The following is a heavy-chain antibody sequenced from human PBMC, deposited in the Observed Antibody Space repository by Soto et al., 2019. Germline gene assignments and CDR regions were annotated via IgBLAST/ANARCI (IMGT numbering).Heavy chain of an antibody. V-gene: IGHV4-61*01. Sequence: QVQLQESGPGLVKPSETLSRTCTVSGDSVSSGIYYWSWIRQPPGQGLEWIGYVYYTGSTNYNPSLQSLVTISIDTSNNQFSLMLRSVPAADTAMYYCAIRLASKPKYFFDFWCQGTQITVSS. CDR1: GDSVSSGIYY. CDR2: VYYTGST. D-gene: IGHD3-9*01. J-gene: IGHJ4*02. CDR3: AIRLASKPKYFFDF.